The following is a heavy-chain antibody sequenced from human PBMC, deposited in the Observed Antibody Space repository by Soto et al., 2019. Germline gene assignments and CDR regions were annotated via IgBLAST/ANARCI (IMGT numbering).Heavy chain of an antibody. J-gene: IGHJ4*02. CDR1: GYIFTDYY. CDR3: ARESRYCSGGSCYFLPGIDY. CDR2: INPNSGGT. D-gene: IGHD2-15*01. V-gene: IGHV1-2*06. Sequence: GASVKVSCKASGYIFTDYYMHWVRQAPGQELGWMGRINPNSGGTNYAQKFQGRVTITADTSISTAYTELSSLRSEDTAVYYCARESRYCSGGSCYFLPGIDYWGQGTLVTVSS.